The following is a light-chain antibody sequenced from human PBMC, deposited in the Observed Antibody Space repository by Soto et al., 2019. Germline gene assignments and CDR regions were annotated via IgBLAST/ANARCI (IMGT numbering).Light chain of an antibody. CDR1: ENINTY. J-gene: IGKJ2*01. CDR3: QQYGSSSYT. Sequence: VVLTQSPATLSVSPGERATLSCRASENINTYLAWYQQKPGQAPKLLIYDASNRATGIPARFSASGSGTDFTLTISSLEPEDFAVYYCQQYGSSSYTFGQGTRLEIK. CDR2: DAS. V-gene: IGKV3-11*01.